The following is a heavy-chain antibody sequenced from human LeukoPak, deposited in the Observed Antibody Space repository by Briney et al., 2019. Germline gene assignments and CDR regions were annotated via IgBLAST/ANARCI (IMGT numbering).Heavy chain of an antibody. D-gene: IGHD3-22*01. CDR1: GFTFTTSA. Sequence: TSVKVSCKASGFTFTTSAVQWVRQARGQGLEWVGWIVVGSGNTDYAQKFQERVDMTRDMFTSTAYMELSSVRSEDTAGYYCAVVRKPDSSGYYYAFDIWGQETSVTVS. CDR2: IVVGSGNT. J-gene: IGHJ3*02. V-gene: IGHV1-58*01. CDR3: AVVRKPDSSGYYYAFDI.